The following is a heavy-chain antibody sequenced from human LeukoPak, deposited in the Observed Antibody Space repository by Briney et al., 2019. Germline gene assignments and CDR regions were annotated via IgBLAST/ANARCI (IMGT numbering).Heavy chain of an antibody. J-gene: IGHJ6*02. CDR2: IYYSGST. CDR3: ARDGAPRAGMDV. CDR1: GGSISSGDYY. D-gene: IGHD3-10*01. V-gene: IGHV4-30-4*01. Sequence: SETLSLTCTVSGGSISSGDYYWSWIRQPPGKGLEWIGYIYYSGSTYYNPSLKSRVTISVDTSKNQFSLKLSSVTAADTAVYYCARDGAPRAGMDVWGQGTTVTASS.